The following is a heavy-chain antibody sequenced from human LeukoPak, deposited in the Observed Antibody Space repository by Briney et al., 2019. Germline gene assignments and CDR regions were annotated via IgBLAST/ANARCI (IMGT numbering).Heavy chain of an antibody. CDR3: ASSIPMVRGVHYYYYYMDV. Sequence: GASVKVSCKASGGTFSSYAISWVRQAPGQGLEWMGGIIPIFGTANYAQKFQGRVTITADESTSTAYMELSSLRSEDTAVYYCASSIPMVRGVHYYYYYMDVWGKGTTVTISS. J-gene: IGHJ6*03. V-gene: IGHV1-69*13. D-gene: IGHD3-10*01. CDR2: IIPIFGTA. CDR1: GGTFSSYA.